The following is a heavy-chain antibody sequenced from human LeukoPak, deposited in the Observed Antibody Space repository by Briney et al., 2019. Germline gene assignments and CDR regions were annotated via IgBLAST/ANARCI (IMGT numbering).Heavy chain of an antibody. CDR3: ARGVRFLEWLLRYYFDY. J-gene: IGHJ4*02. V-gene: IGHV4-34*01. Sequence: SETLSLTCAVYGGPFSGYYWSWIRQPPGKGLEWIGEINHSGSTNYNPSLKSRVTISVDTSKNQFSLKLSSVTAADTAVYYCARGVRFLEWLLRYYFDYWGQGTLVTVSS. D-gene: IGHD3-3*01. CDR2: INHSGST. CDR1: GGPFSGYY.